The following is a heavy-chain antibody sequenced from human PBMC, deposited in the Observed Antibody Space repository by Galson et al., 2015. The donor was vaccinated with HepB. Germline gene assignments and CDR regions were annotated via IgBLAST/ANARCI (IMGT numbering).Heavy chain of an antibody. J-gene: IGHJ5*02. D-gene: IGHD1-1*01. CDR1: GFTFTSSA. Sequence: SVKVSCKASGFTFTSSAMQWVRQARGQRLEWIGWIVVGSGNTNYAQKFQERVTITRDMSTSTAYMELSSLRSEDTAVYYCAAVNASTERVIDPWGQGTLVTVSS. CDR2: IVVGSGNT. V-gene: IGHV1-58*02. CDR3: AAVNASTERVIDP.